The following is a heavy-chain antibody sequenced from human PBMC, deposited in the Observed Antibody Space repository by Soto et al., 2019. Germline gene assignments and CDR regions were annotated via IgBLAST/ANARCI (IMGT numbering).Heavy chain of an antibody. D-gene: IGHD6-6*01. Sequence: QVQLVQSGAEVKKPGSSVNVSCKASGGTFRSYAISWVRPAPGQGLAWMGGIIPIFGTANYAQKFQGRVTITTDESTSTAYMELSSLRSEDTAVYYCARGAYSSSFWYFDLWGRGTLVTVSS. V-gene: IGHV1-69*05. CDR3: ARGAYSSSFWYFDL. CDR1: GGTFRSYA. J-gene: IGHJ2*01. CDR2: IIPIFGTA.